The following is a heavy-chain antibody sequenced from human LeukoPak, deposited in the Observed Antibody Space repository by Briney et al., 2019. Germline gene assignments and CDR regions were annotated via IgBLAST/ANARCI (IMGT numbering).Heavy chain of an antibody. J-gene: IGHJ3*02. D-gene: IGHD4-23*01. CDR3: ATLTGGDDAFDI. CDR2: IFYTGST. Sequence: SETLSLTCTVSGGSISSYYWSWIRQPPGKGLEWIGYIFYTGSTNYNPSLKSRVTISVLTSKNRFSLKLSSVTAADTAVYYCATLTGGDDAFDIWGQGTMVAVSS. CDR1: GGSISSYY. V-gene: IGHV4-59*01.